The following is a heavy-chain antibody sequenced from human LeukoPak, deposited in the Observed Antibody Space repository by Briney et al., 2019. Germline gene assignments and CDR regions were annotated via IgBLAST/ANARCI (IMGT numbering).Heavy chain of an antibody. CDR3: ASIRTVTYFDY. CDR2: IYYSGST. CDR1: GGSISSYY. Sequence: KTSETLSLTCTVSGGSISSYYWSWIRQPPGKGLEWIGYIYYSGSTNYNPSLKSRVTISVDTSKNQFSLKLSSVTAADTAVYYCASIRTVTYFDYWGQGTLVTVSS. V-gene: IGHV4-59*08. D-gene: IGHD4-11*01. J-gene: IGHJ4*02.